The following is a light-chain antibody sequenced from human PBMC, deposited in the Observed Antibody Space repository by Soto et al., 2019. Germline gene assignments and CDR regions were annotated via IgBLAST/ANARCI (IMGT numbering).Light chain of an antibody. Sequence: EIVMTQSPATLSVSPGERATLSCRASQIILTNLAWYQQKPGQAPRLLIYGASTRATGIPARFSGSGSGTEFILTISSLQSEDFEIYYCQQYNRWPFTFGPGTKVDIK. V-gene: IGKV3-15*01. CDR1: QIILTN. CDR2: GAS. CDR3: QQYNRWPFT. J-gene: IGKJ3*01.